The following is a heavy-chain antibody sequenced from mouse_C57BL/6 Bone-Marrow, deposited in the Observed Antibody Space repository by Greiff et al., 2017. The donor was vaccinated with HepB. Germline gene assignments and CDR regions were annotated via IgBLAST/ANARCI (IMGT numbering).Heavy chain of an antibody. CDR2: IHPNSGST. CDR1: GYTFTSYW. D-gene: IGHD1-3*01. V-gene: IGHV1-64*01. Sequence: VKLQQPGAELVKPGASVKLSCKASGYTFTSYWMHWVKQRPGQGLEWIGMIHPNSGSTNYNEKFKSKATLTVDKSSSTAHMQLSSLTSEDSAVYYCARGLTGYFDVWGTGTTVTVSS. CDR3: ARGLTGYFDV. J-gene: IGHJ1*03.